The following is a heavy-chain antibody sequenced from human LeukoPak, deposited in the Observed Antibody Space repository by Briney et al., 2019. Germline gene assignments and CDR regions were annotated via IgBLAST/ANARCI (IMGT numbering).Heavy chain of an antibody. D-gene: IGHD6-19*01. CDR1: GYTFTSYT. V-gene: IGHV7-4-1*02. Sequence: ASVKVSCKASGYTFTSYTMNWVRQAPGQGLEWMGWINTNTGNPTYAQGFTGRFVFSLDTSVSTAYLQISSLKAEDTAVYYRARDNPIAVAGTRIDYWGQGTLVTVSS. CDR3: ARDNPIAVAGTRIDY. CDR2: INTNTGNP. J-gene: IGHJ4*02.